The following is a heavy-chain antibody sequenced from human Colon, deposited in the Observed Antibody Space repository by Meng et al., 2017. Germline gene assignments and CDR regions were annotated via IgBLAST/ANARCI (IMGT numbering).Heavy chain of an antibody. CDR1: GGSFSGYY. Sequence: QVPLQQGGAGLLKPSEALSLTCAVYGGSFSGYYWSWIRQPPGKGLEWIGEINHSGSTNYNPSLKSRVTISVDTSKNQFSLKLSSVTAADTAVYYCARERLSSGWYGGRWFDPWGQGTLVTVSS. D-gene: IGHD6-19*01. V-gene: IGHV4-34*01. CDR3: ARERLSSGWYGGRWFDP. CDR2: INHSGST. J-gene: IGHJ5*02.